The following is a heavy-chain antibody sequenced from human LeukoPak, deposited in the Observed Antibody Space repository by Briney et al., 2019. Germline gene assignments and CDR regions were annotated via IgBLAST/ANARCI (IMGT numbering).Heavy chain of an antibody. J-gene: IGHJ4*02. CDR1: GGSISSSSYY. V-gene: IGHV4-39*07. CDR3: ARDRVLEWLDNVYYFDY. D-gene: IGHD3-3*01. CDR2: IYYSGST. Sequence: SETLSLTCTVSGGSISSSSYYWGWIRQPPGKGLEWIGSIYYSGSTYYNPSLKSRVTMSVDTSKNQFSLKLSSVTAADTAVYYCARDRVLEWLDNVYYFDYWGQGTLVTVSS.